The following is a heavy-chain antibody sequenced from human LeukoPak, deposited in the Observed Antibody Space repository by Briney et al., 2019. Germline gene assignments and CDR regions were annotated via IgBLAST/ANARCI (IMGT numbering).Heavy chain of an antibody. CDR3: ARGPNGDYVAFYWFDP. Sequence: AASVKVSCKASGYTFTGYYIHWVRQALGQGLEWMGWINPNSGGTDYAQKFQGRVTLTKDTSISTAYMELSRLISDDTAVYYCARGPNGDYVAFYWFDPWGQGTLVTVSS. CDR2: INPNSGGT. V-gene: IGHV1-2*02. CDR1: GYTFTGYY. D-gene: IGHD4-17*01. J-gene: IGHJ5*02.